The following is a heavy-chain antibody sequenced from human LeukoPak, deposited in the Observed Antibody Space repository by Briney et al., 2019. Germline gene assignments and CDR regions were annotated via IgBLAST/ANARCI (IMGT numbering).Heavy chain of an antibody. J-gene: IGHJ4*02. V-gene: IGHV4-34*01. CDR3: ASGPNWGSDY. CDR2: INHSGST. CDR1: GGSFSGYY. D-gene: IGHD7-27*01. Sequence: SETLSLTCAVYGGSFSGYYWSWIRQPPGKGLEWIGEINHSGSTNYNPSLKSRVTISVDTSKNQFSLKLSSVTAADTAVYYCASGPNWGSDYWGQGTLVTVSS.